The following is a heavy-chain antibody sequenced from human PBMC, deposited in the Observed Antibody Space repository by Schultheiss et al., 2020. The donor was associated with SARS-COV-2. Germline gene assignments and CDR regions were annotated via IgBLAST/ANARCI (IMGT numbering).Heavy chain of an antibody. CDR1: GFTVSDYY. J-gene: IGHJ6*02. CDR2: ISSSSSYT. Sequence: GGSLRLSCAASGFTVSDYYMSWIRQAPGKGLEWVSYISSSSSYTNYADSVKGRFTISRDNAKNSLYLQMNSLRAEDTAVYYCARGDRAATWGSYYYYGMDVWGQGTTVTVSS. CDR3: ARGDRAATWGSYYYYGMDV. D-gene: IGHD2-15*01. V-gene: IGHV3-11*06.